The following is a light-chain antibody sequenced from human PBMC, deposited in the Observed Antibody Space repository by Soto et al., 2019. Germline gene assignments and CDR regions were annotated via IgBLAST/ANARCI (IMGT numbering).Light chain of an antibody. CDR2: DVS. Sequence: QSALPQPASVSGSPGQSITISCTGTSSDVGGNKYVSWYQHYPGKAPKLMICDVSNRPSGVSNRFSGSKSGNTASLTISGLQAEDEADYYCSAFTGTTYVFGTGTKVTVL. CDR1: SSDVGGNKY. J-gene: IGLJ1*01. V-gene: IGLV2-14*03. CDR3: SAFTGTTYV.